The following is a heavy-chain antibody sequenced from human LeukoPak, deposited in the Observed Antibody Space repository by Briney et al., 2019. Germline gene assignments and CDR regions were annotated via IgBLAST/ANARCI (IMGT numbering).Heavy chain of an antibody. CDR1: GYTFTSYG. V-gene: IGHV1-18*01. Sequence: ASVKVSCKASGYTFTSYGISWVRQAPGQGLEWMGWISAYNGNTNYAQKLQGRVTMTTDTSTSTAYMELRSLRSDDTAVYYCGRDRYYYDSSGAPDYWGQGTLVTVSS. CDR3: GRDRYYYDSSGAPDY. D-gene: IGHD3-22*01. J-gene: IGHJ4*02. CDR2: ISAYNGNT.